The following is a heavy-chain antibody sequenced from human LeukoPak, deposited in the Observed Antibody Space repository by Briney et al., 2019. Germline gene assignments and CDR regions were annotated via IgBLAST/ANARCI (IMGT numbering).Heavy chain of an antibody. Sequence: QPGGSLRLSCAASGFTFSNYAMSWVRQAPGKGLEWVSGISGSGDSTYYGDSVKGRFTISRDNSKNTLYLQMNSLRAEDTAVYYCAKEQQRNFDYWGQGTLVTVSS. CDR3: AKEQQRNFDY. CDR2: ISGSGDST. V-gene: IGHV3-23*01. J-gene: IGHJ4*02. D-gene: IGHD1-1*01. CDR1: GFTFSNYA.